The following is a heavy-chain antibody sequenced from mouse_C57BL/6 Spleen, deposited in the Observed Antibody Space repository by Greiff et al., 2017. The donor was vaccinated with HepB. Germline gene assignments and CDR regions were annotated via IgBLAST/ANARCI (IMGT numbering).Heavy chain of an antibody. CDR2: IYPGDGDT. CDR1: GYAFSSSW. CDR3: ARQGPLRDFEY. V-gene: IGHV1-82*01. J-gene: IGHJ2*01. Sequence: QVQLQQSGPELVKPGASVKISCKASGYAFSSSWMNWVKQRPGKGLEWIGRIYPGDGDTNYNGKFKGKATLTADKSSSTAYMQLSSLPSEDSAVYFGARQGPLRDFEYWGQGTTLTVSS. D-gene: IGHD2-12*01.